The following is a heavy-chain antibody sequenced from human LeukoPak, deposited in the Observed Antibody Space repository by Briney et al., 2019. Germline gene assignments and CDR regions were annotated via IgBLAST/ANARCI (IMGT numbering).Heavy chain of an antibody. Sequence: ASVKVSCKASGYTFTGYYMHWVRQAPGQGLEWMGWINPNSGGTNYAQKFQGRVTMTRDTSISTAYMELSRLRSDDTAVYYCARDLSMDTAMVTPAHDNWFDPWGQGTQVTVSS. CDR1: GYTFTGYY. CDR2: INPNSGGT. V-gene: IGHV1-2*02. J-gene: IGHJ5*02. D-gene: IGHD5-18*01. CDR3: ARDLSMDTAMVTPAHDNWFDP.